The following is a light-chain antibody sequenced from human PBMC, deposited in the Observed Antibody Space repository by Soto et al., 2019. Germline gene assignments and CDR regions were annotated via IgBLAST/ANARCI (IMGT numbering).Light chain of an antibody. CDR3: SSYSSSSTLV. CDR1: SSDVGGYIY. Sequence: QSAMTQPASVSGSPGPSITIACTGTSSDVGGYIYGSWFQQHPGKAPKLIIYEVSNRPSGVSDRFSASKSGNTASLTISGLQAEDESTYYCSSYSSSSTLVFGTGTKVTVL. J-gene: IGLJ1*01. CDR2: EVS. V-gene: IGLV2-14*01.